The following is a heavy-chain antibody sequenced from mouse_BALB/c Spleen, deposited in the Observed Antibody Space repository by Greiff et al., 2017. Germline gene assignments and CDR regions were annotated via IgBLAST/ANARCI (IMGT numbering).Heavy chain of an antibody. J-gene: IGHJ4*01. CDR1: GFNIKDTY. CDR3: ARSVVTTVVAPHYYAMDY. V-gene: IGHV14-3*02. D-gene: IGHD1-1*01. Sequence: VQLQQSGAELVKPGASVKLSCTASGFNIKDTYMHWVKQRPEQGLEWIGRIDPANGNTKYDPKFQGKATITADTSSNTAYLQLSSLTSEDTAVYYCARSVVTTVVAPHYYAMDYWGQGTSVTVSS. CDR2: IDPANGNT.